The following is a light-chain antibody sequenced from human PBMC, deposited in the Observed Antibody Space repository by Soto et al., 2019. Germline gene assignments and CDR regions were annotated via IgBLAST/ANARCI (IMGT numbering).Light chain of an antibody. V-gene: IGKV3-15*01. Sequence: EIVMTQSPATLSVSPGERFTLSCMASQSVRSNLAWYQQKPGQAPRLLIYEASTRATGVPARFSGSGSGTEFTLTISSLQSEDFAVYYCQQHNVWPATFGQGTKVDIK. CDR3: QQHNVWPAT. J-gene: IGKJ1*01. CDR1: QSVRSN. CDR2: EAS.